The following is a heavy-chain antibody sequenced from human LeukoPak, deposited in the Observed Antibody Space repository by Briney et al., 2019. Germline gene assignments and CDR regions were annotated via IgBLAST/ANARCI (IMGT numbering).Heavy chain of an antibody. CDR1: GGSISSYY. Sequence: TSSETLSLTCTVSGGSISSYYWSWIRQPPGKGLKWIGYIYYSGSTNYNPSLKSRVTISVDTSKNQFSLKPSSVTAADTAVYYCARVGTRNWFDPWGQGTLVTVSS. CDR2: IYYSGST. V-gene: IGHV4-59*01. CDR3: ARVGTRNWFDP. J-gene: IGHJ5*02.